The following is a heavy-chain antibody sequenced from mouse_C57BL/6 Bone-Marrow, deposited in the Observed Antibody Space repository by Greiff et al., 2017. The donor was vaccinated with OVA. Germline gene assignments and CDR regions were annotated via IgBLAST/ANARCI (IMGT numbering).Heavy chain of an antibody. CDR3: ARHGDYGNYHYYAMDY. CDR1: GFTFSSYG. J-gene: IGHJ4*01. Sequence: EVKVVESGGDLVKPGGSLKLSCAASGFTFSSYGMSWVRQTPDKRLEWVATISSGGSYTYYPDSVKGRFTISRDNAKNTLYLQMSSLKSEDTAMYYCARHGDYGNYHYYAMDYWGQGTSVTVSS. D-gene: IGHD2-1*01. V-gene: IGHV5-6*01. CDR2: ISSGGSYT.